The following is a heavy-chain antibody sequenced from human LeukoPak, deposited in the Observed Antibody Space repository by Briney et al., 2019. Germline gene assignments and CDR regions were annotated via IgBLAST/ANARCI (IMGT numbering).Heavy chain of an antibody. V-gene: IGHV4-59*08. J-gene: IGHJ1*01. CDR3: ARLPRGTQPPDYCQN. CDR2: IYKSGRT. D-gene: IGHD1-1*01. Sequence: SETLSLTCTVSGDSIRNYYWSWIRQPPGNGLEWIGYIYKSGRTKYNPSLKSRVTISVDTSKNHFSLKLSSVTVADTAVYFCARLPRGTQPPDYCQNWGQGTLVTVSS. CDR1: GDSIRNYY.